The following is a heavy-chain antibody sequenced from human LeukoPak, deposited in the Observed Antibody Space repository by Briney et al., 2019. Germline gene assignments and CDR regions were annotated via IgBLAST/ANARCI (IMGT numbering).Heavy chain of an antibody. Sequence: GGSLRLSCAASGFTFSSYWMIWVRQAPGKGLEWVANIKQDGSEKYYVDSVKGRFTISRDNAKNSVYLQMNSLRVEDTAVYYCASNMVRGVLPVYWGQGTLVTVSS. J-gene: IGHJ4*02. CDR2: IKQDGSEK. V-gene: IGHV3-7*01. CDR3: ASNMVRGVLPVY. D-gene: IGHD3-10*01. CDR1: GFTFSSYW.